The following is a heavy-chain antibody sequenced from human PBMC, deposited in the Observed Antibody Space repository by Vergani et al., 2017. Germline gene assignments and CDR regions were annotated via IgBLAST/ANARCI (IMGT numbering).Heavy chain of an antibody. CDR3: ARRGGSGRPPFYASDI. CDR2: IDPSDSYT. V-gene: IGHV5-10-1*03. Sequence: EVQLVQSGAEVKKPGESLRISCKGSGYSFTSYWISWVRQMPGKGLEWMGRIDPSDSYTNYSPSFQGHVTISADKSISTAYLQWSSLKASDTAMYYCARRGGSGRPPFYASDIWGQGTMVTVSS. D-gene: IGHD6-19*01. J-gene: IGHJ3*02. CDR1: GYSFTSYW.